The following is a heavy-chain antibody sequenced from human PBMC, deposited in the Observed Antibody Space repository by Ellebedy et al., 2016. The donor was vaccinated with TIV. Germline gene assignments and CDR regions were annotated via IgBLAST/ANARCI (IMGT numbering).Heavy chain of an antibody. CDR3: AKERDEYRSTSFDY. Sequence: GGSLRLXXAASGFAFSGYAMSWVRQAPGKGLEWVAVISHDGSVRLYVDSVKGRLTISRDNSRYTLYLQMNNLRAEDSAVYYCAKERDEYRSTSFDYWGQGTLVTVSS. D-gene: IGHD6-6*01. CDR2: ISHDGSVR. J-gene: IGHJ4*02. V-gene: IGHV3-30*18. CDR1: GFAFSGYA.